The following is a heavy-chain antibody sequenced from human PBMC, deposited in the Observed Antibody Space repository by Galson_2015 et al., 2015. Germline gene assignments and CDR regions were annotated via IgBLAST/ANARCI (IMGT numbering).Heavy chain of an antibody. J-gene: IGHJ5*02. CDR1: GGTFSSYT. Sequence: SVKVSCKASGGTFSSYTISWVRQAPGQGLEWMGRIIPILGIANYAQKFQGRVTITADKSTSTAYMELSSLRSEDTAVYYCARNRRGLVVVVTEENWFDPWGQGTLVTVSS. CDR3: ARNRRGLVVVVTEENWFDP. CDR2: IIPILGIA. D-gene: IGHD2-15*01. V-gene: IGHV1-69*02.